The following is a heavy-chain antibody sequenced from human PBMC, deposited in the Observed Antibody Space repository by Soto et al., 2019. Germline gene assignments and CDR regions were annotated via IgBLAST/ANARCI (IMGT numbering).Heavy chain of an antibody. CDR3: ATALMWTYFDY. D-gene: IGHD2-21*01. Sequence: GASVEVCCKDSGYTIDDLSMQWVRQAPGKGLEWMGGFDPEDGETIYAQKFQGRVTMTEDTSTDTAYMELSSLRSEDTAVYYCATALMWTYFDYWGQGTLVTVSS. J-gene: IGHJ4*02. V-gene: IGHV1-24*01. CDR1: GYTIDDLS. CDR2: FDPEDGET.